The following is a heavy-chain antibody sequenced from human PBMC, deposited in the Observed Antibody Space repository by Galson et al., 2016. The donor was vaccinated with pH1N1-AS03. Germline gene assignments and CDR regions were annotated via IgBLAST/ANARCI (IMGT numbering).Heavy chain of an antibody. D-gene: IGHD6-13*01. J-gene: IGHJ4*02. CDR3: ANREKAATGPFDY. Sequence: SLRLSCAASGFSFDSYAMSWVRQAPGKGLQWVSAISGGGGSTYFADSVKGRFTISRDNSKDTLYLQMNSLRTEDTAVYYCANREKAATGPFDYWGQGTLVTVSS. V-gene: IGHV3-23*01. CDR1: GFSFDSYA. CDR2: ISGGGGST.